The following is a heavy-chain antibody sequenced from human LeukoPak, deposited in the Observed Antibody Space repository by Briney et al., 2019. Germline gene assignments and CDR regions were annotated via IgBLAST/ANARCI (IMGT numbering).Heavy chain of an antibody. CDR2: INYSGST. D-gene: IGHD5-12*01. J-gene: IGHJ3*02. Sequence: SGTLSLTCTVSGGSISSSHYYWGWIRQPPGKGLEWIGSINYSGSTYYNPSLKNRVTISVDTSKNQFSLKLSSLTAADTAVYYCARQSGYAVNNAFDIWGQGTMVTVSS. CDR1: GGSISSSHYY. CDR3: ARQSGYAVNNAFDI. V-gene: IGHV4-39*01.